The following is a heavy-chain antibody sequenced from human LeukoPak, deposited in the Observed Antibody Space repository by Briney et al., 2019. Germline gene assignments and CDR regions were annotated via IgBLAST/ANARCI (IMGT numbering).Heavy chain of an antibody. Sequence: RGSLRLSCAASGITSSTYAMTWVRHAPGKGRGWVSSVRGSGGGTDYADSAKGRFTISRDNSRDTLFLQLNSLTAEDTALYCCTRDPNGDYVGAFEMSGPRTM. D-gene: IGHD4-17*01. J-gene: IGHJ3*02. CDR1: GITSSTYA. V-gene: IGHV3-23*01. CDR2: VRGSGGGT. CDR3: TRDPNGDYVGAFEM.